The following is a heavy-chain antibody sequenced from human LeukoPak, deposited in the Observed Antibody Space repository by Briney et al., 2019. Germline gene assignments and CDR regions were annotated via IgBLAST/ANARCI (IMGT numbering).Heavy chain of an antibody. CDR3: ARGADSSGYYSIFYFDY. CDR2: IYYSGST. CDR1: GGSISSYY. V-gene: IGHV4-59*01. D-gene: IGHD3-22*01. J-gene: IGHJ4*02. Sequence: SETLSLTCTVSGGSISSYYWNWIRQPLGKGLEWIGYIYYSGSTNYNPSLKSRVTISVDTSKNQFSLKLSSVTAADTAVYYCARGADSSGYYSIFYFDYWGQGTLVSVHS.